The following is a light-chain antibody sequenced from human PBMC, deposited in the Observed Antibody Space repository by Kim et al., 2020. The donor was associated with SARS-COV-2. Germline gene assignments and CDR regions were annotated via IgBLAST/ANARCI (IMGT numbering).Light chain of an antibody. CDR2: GAS. Sequence: EIVLTQSPGTLSLSPGERATLSCRASQTVFSTYVAWYQQKPGQSPRLLIHGASSRATGIPDRFSGSGSGTDFSLTISRLEPEDFAVYYCQRYGSSTGWTFGQGTKVDIK. V-gene: IGKV3-20*01. CDR1: QTVFSTY. J-gene: IGKJ1*01. CDR3: QRYGSSTGWT.